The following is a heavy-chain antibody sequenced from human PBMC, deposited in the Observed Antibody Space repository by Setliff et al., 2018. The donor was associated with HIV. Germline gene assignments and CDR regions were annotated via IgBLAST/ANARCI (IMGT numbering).Heavy chain of an antibody. J-gene: IGHJ3*02. V-gene: IGHV4-38-2*02. CDR3: VRVMREGASQRAFDI. D-gene: IGHD1-26*01. CDR2: IYYVGYT. Sequence: PSETLSLTCSVSGYSINSHYFWGWIRQPPGKGLEWIGSIYYVGYTYYQPSLKSRVTISVDTSKNQFSLKLSSVTAADTAVYYCVRVMREGASQRAFDIWGQGTTVTVSS. CDR1: GYSINSHYF.